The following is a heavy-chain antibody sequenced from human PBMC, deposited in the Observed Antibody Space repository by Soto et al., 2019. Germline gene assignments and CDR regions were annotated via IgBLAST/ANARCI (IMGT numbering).Heavy chain of an antibody. CDR2: ISGSGDST. Sequence: GGSLRLSCAASGFTFSIYAMSWVRQAPGKGLEWVSAISGSGDSTYYADSVKGRFTISRDNSKNTLYLQMNSLRAEDTAVYYCAKGQNAVWDYYYYGMDVWGQGTTVTVSS. D-gene: IGHD3-16*01. CDR1: GFTFSIYA. CDR3: AKGQNAVWDYYYYGMDV. J-gene: IGHJ6*02. V-gene: IGHV3-23*01.